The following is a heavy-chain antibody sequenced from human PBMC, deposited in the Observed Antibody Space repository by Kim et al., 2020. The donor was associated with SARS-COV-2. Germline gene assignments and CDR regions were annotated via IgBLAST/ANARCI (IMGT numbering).Heavy chain of an antibody. J-gene: IGHJ6*02. CDR3: AGGITGTKGWRVYYYYGMDV. CDR2: IYYSGST. CDR1: GGSISSSSYY. D-gene: IGHD1-7*01. V-gene: IGHV4-39*01. Sequence: SETLSLTCTVSGGSISSSSYYWGWIRQPPGKGLEWIGSIYYSGSTYYNPSLKSRVTISVDTSKNQFSLKLRSVTAANTAVDYCAGGITGTKGWRVYYYYGMDVRGQGTTVTVSS.